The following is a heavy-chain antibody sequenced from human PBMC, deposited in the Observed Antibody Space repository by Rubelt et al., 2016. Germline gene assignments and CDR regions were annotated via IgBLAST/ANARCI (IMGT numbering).Heavy chain of an antibody. J-gene: IGHJ4*02. CDR2: IYYSGST. Sequence: QVQLQESGPGLVKPSETLSLTCTVSGGSINSYYWSWIRQPPGQGLEWIGHIYYSGSTNYNPSLKSGVTISVDTSKNQFSLKLSSVTAADTAVYYCARVSGWYRAPGQDFDYWGQGTLVTVSS. CDR3: ARVSGWYRAPGQDFDY. V-gene: IGHV4-59*12. D-gene: IGHD6-19*01. CDR1: GGSINSYY.